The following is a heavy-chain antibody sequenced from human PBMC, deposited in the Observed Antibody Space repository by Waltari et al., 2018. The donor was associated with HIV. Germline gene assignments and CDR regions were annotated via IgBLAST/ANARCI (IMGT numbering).Heavy chain of an antibody. D-gene: IGHD3-10*01. CDR3: AVLRESLQ. J-gene: IGHJ4*02. CDR1: GYSFTSYW. CDR2: IYPGDSDT. Sequence: EVQLEQSGAEVKKPGESLKISCKGSGYSFTSYWIAWVRQMPGKGLEWMGIIYPGDSDTKYSPSFQGQVTSSADKSISTAYLQWSGLKASDTAMYYCAVLRESLQWGQGTLVTVSS. V-gene: IGHV5-51*01.